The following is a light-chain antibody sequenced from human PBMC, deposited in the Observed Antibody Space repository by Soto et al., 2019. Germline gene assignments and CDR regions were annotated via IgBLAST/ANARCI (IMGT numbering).Light chain of an antibody. Sequence: DIQMPQSPSTLPASVGERVPITGRAIQRISACLAWYQQKPGKAPKLLIYKAPKVESGVPSRFSGRGSGTDFTLTISILPPDYFSTYYCQHYHRYPLTFGQGTRLEIK. J-gene: IGKJ5*01. V-gene: IGKV1-5*03. CDR3: QHYHRYPLT. CDR2: KAP. CDR1: QRISAC.